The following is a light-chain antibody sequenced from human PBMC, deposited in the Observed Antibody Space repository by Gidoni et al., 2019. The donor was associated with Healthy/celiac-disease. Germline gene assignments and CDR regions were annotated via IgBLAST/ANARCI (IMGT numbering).Light chain of an antibody. Sequence: AIRMTQSPSSLSASTGDRVTITCRASQGISSYLAWYQQKPGKATKLLIYAASTLQSGVPSRFSGSGSGTDFTITISCLQSEDFATYYCQQYNSYLPLTFGGGTKVEIK. V-gene: IGKV1-8*01. J-gene: IGKJ4*01. CDR3: QQYNSYLPLT. CDR1: QGISSY. CDR2: AAS.